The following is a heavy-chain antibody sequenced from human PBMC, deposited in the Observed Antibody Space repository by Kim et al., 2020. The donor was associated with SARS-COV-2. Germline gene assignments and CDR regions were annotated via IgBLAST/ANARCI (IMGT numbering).Heavy chain of an antibody. J-gene: IGHJ4*02. CDR3: AKAPILTGYYLGIDY. V-gene: IGHV3-30*18. D-gene: IGHD3-9*01. CDR2: ISYDGSNK. CDR1: GFTFSSYG. Sequence: GGSLRLSCAASGFTFSSYGMHWVRQAPGKGLEWVAVISYDGSNKYYADSVKGRFTISRDNSKNTLYLQMNSLRAEDTAVYYCAKAPILTGYYLGIDYWGQGTLVPVSS.